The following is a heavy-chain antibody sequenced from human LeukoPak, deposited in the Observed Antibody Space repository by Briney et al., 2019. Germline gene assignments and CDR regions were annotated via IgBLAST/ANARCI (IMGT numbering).Heavy chain of an antibody. CDR2: IIPIFGTA. J-gene: IGHJ4*02. CDR3: AGAGDY. CDR1: GYTLTELS. V-gene: IGHV1-69*06. Sequence: SVKVSCKVSGYTLTELSIHWVRQSPGKGLEWMGGIIPIFGTANYAQKFQGRVTITADKSTSTAYMELSSLRSEDTAVYYCAGAGDYWGQGTLVTVSS. D-gene: IGHD3-10*01.